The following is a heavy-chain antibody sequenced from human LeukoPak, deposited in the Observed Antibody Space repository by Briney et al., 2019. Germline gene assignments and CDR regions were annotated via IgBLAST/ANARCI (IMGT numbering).Heavy chain of an antibody. J-gene: IGHJ4*02. Sequence: SETLSLTCTVSGGSISNAGYYWSWIRQHPGKGLEWIGYIYYSGSTYYNSSLKSRVTISVDTFKNQFSLKLNSVTAADTAVYHCGRVDTGMVRNRPKHFDYWGQGTLVTVSS. V-gene: IGHV4-31*03. CDR3: GRVDTGMVRNRPKHFDY. CDR1: GGSISNAGYY. CDR2: IYYSGST. D-gene: IGHD5-18*01.